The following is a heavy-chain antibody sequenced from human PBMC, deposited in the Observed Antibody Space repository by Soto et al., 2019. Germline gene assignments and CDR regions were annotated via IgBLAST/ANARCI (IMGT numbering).Heavy chain of an antibody. J-gene: IGHJ6*02. D-gene: IGHD6-19*01. V-gene: IGHV5-10-1*01. CDR3: ARRSGWTYYYYGMDV. CDR1: GYSFTSYW. Sequence: LGESLKISCKGSGYSFTSYWISWVRQMPEKGLEWMGRIDPSDSYTNYSPSFQGHVTISADKSISTAYLQWSSLKASDTAMYYCARRSGWTYYYYGMDVWGQGTTVTVSS. CDR2: IDPSDSYT.